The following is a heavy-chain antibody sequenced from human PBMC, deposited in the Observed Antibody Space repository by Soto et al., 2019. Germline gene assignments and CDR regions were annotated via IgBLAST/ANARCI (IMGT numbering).Heavy chain of an antibody. CDR3: ARGLNWFDP. J-gene: IGHJ5*02. CDR2: IYNSGNT. Sequence: QVQLQESGPGLVKPSQTLSLTCTVSGGSISSGNYCWNWIRQSPGKGLEWIGYIYNSGNTYYNPSLTGRLTTSLDTSKNHSSLMLSAVTAADTAGYDCARGLNWFDPWGQGTLVTVSS. CDR1: GGSISSGNYC. V-gene: IGHV4-30-4*01.